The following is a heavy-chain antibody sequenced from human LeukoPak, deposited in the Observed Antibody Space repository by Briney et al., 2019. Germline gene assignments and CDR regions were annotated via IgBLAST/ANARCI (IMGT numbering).Heavy chain of an antibody. Sequence: GGSLRLSCAASGLTVSSYMSWVRQAPGKGLEWVSVIYSGGSIYYADSVKGRFTISRDKSKNTLYLQMNSLRAEDTAVYYCASRPTSKRWLAVFDFWGRGTLVTVSS. J-gene: IGHJ4*02. CDR2: IYSGGSI. CDR3: ASRPTSKRWLAVFDF. CDR1: GLTVSSY. D-gene: IGHD5-24*01. V-gene: IGHV3-66*01.